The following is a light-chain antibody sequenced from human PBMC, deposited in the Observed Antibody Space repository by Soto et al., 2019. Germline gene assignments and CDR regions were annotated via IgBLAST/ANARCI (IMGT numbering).Light chain of an antibody. J-gene: IGKJ1*01. CDR3: QQYGSSPPT. V-gene: IGKV3-15*01. Sequence: EIVMAQSPATLSVSPGERVTLSCKASRSVSVNLAWYRQKPGQAPRLPIYRTSTRATDVPDRFSGTGSGTDFTLTISGLQSEDFAVYFRQQYGSSPPTFGQGTKVDIK. CDR2: RTS. CDR1: RSVSVN.